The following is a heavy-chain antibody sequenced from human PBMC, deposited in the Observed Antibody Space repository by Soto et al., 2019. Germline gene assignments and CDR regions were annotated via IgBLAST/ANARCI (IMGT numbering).Heavy chain of an antibody. J-gene: IGHJ3*02. CDR2: IIPIFGTA. D-gene: IGHD1-26*01. V-gene: IGHV1-69*13. CDR1: GGTFSSYA. CDR3: VFRRYSGSRSAFDI. Sequence: ASVKVSCKASGGTFSSYAISWVRQAPGQGLEWMGGIIPIFGTANYAQKFQGRVTITADESTSTAYMELSSLRSEDTAVYYCVFRRYSGSRSAFDIWGQGTMVTVSS.